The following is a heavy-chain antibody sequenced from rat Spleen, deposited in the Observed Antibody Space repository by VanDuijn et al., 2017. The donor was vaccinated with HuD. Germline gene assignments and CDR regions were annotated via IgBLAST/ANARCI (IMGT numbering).Heavy chain of an antibody. V-gene: IGHV5-17*01. Sequence: EVQLVESGGGLVQPGRSLKLSCAASGFTFSDYAMAWVRQAPKKGLEWVATILYDGSSTYYRDSVKGRFTISRDNAKSTLYLQMDSLRSEDTATYYCARGALSYFDYWGQGVMVTVSS. CDR2: ILYDGSST. CDR1: GFTFSDYA. J-gene: IGHJ2*01. D-gene: IGHD3-1*01. CDR3: ARGALSYFDY.